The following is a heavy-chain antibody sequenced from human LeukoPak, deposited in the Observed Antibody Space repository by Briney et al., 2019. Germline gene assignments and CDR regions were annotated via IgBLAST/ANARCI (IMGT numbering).Heavy chain of an antibody. CDR2: ISYDGSNK. CDR3: AKAPGRIAALDY. D-gene: IGHD6-13*01. Sequence: GGSLRLSCAASGFTFSSYAMHWVRQAPGKGLEWVAVISYDGSNKYYADSVKGRFTISRDNSKNTLYLQMNSLRAEDTAVYYCAKAPGRIAALDYWGQGTLVTVSS. V-gene: IGHV3-30-3*01. CDR1: GFTFSSYA. J-gene: IGHJ4*02.